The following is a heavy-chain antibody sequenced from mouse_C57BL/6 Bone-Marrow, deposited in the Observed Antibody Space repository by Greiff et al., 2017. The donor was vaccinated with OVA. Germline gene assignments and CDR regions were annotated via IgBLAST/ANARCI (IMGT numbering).Heavy chain of an antibody. D-gene: IGHD3-2*02. CDR3: TKDSSGYYFDY. CDR1: GFNIKDYY. J-gene: IGHJ2*01. CDR2: IDPEDGDT. Sequence: EVKLMESGAELVRPGASVKLSCTASGFNIKDYYMHWVKQMPEQGLEWIGRIDPEDGDTEYAPKFQGKATMTADTSSNTAYLQLSSLTSEDTAVYYCTKDSSGYYFDYWGQGTTLTVSS. V-gene: IGHV14-1*01.